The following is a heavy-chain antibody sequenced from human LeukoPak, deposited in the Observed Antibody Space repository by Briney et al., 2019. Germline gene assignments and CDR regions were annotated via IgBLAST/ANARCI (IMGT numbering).Heavy chain of an antibody. J-gene: IGHJ6*02. CDR3: ARGPDFWSGYYHPAEMDV. D-gene: IGHD3-3*01. V-gene: IGHV1-24*01. Sequence: GASVKVSCKVSGYTLTELSMHWVRQAPGKGLEWMGGFDPEDGETIYAQKFQGRVTMTRDTSTSTVYMELSSLRSEDTAVYYCARGPDFWSGYYHPAEMDVWGQGTTVTVSS. CDR1: GYTLTELS. CDR2: FDPEDGET.